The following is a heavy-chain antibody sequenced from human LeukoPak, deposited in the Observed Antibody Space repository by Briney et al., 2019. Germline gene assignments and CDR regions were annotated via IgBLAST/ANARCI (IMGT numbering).Heavy chain of an antibody. J-gene: IGHJ4*02. CDR2: ISGGGGNI. CDR1: RFTFSTYG. Sequence: PGGSLRLSCAASRFTFSTYGMSWVRQAPGKGLEWVSAISGGGGNIYYADSVKGRFTVSRDNSKNTLYLQMNSLRAEDTAVYYCAKLNAGAYYYDSSGYFPPNYFDYWGQGTLVTVSS. V-gene: IGHV3-23*01. D-gene: IGHD3-22*01. CDR3: AKLNAGAYYYDSSGYFPPNYFDY.